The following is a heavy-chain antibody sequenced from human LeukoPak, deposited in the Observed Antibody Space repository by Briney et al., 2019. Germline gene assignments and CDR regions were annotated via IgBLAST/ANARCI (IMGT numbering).Heavy chain of an antibody. V-gene: IGHV4-61*02. J-gene: IGHJ4*02. CDR2: IYTSGST. D-gene: IGHD3-22*01. CDR1: GGSISSGSYY. Sequence: PSETLSLTCTVSGGSISSGSYYWSWIRQPAGKGLEWIGRIYTSGSTNYNPSLKSRVTISVDTSKNQFSLKLSSVTAADTAVYYCASPKLDDSSGYTGGYYFDYWGQGTLVTVSS. CDR3: ASPKLDDSSGYTGGYYFDY.